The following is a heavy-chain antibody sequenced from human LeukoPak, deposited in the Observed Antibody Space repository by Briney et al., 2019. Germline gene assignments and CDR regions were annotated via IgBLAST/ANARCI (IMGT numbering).Heavy chain of an antibody. D-gene: IGHD1-26*01. Sequence: SETLSLTCTVSGGSISTSNYYWGWIRQPPGKGLEWIGRIYTSGSTNYNPSLKSRVTISVDTSKNQFSLKLSSVTAADTAVYYCARALYSGSYPQFDPWGQGTLVTVSS. CDR2: IYTSGST. CDR1: GGSISTSNYY. V-gene: IGHV4-61*02. J-gene: IGHJ5*02. CDR3: ARALYSGSYPQFDP.